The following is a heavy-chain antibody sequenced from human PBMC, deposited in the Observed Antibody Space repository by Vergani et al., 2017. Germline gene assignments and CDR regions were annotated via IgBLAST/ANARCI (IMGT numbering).Heavy chain of an antibody. CDR3: ARVNKETNDHLYYDDYMDV. CDR2: IDHTGRP. V-gene: IGHV4-34*01. J-gene: IGHJ6*03. D-gene: IGHD2-8*01. CDR1: GGSFTSYH. Sequence: QVQLQQWGGGLLKPSETLSLTCVVNGGSFTSYHWTWIRPSPGEGLEWVGDIDHTGRPDYNPSLKSRLTMSVDKSRNEFSLTINSVTATDTAIYFCARVNKETNDHLYYDDYMDVWGEGTAVTVS.